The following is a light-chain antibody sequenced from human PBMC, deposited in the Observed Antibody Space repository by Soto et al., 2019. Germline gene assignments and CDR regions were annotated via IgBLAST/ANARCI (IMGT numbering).Light chain of an antibody. CDR2: EVS. V-gene: IGLV2-8*01. J-gene: IGLJ2*01. CDR1: SSDVGDYNY. CDR3: SSNAGSNNLV. Sequence: QSALTQPPSASGTPGQSVTIPCTGTSSDVGDYNYVSWYQQHPGKAPKLMIYEVSRRPSGVPDRFSGSKSGNTASLTVPGLQAEDEADYYCSSNAGSNNLVFGGGTKLTVL.